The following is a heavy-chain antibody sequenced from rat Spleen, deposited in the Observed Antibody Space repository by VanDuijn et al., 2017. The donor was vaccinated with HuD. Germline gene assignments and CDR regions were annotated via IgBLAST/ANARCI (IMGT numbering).Heavy chain of an antibody. CDR3: ARHNSGYFDY. CDR2: ISPSGGRT. D-gene: IGHD4-3*01. CDR1: GFTFSDYY. J-gene: IGHJ2*01. V-gene: IGHV5-25*01. Sequence: EVQLVESDGGLVQPGRSLKLSCAASGFTFSDYYMAWVRQAPTKGLEWVASISPSGGRTYYRDSVKGRFTVSRDNAKSTLYLQMDSLRSEDTATYYCARHNSGYFDYWGQGVMVTVSS.